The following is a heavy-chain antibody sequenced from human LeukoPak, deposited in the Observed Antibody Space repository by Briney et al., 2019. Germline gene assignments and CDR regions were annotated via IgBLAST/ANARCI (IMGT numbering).Heavy chain of an antibody. Sequence: GGSLRLSCAASGFSFSSNGMHWVRQAPGKGLEWVAVISNDESNKYYADSVRGRFTISRDNSKNTLYLQMNSLRAEDTAVYYCAKHSSGWYIDYWGQGTLVTVSS. J-gene: IGHJ4*02. V-gene: IGHV3-30*18. CDR1: GFSFSSNG. CDR3: AKHSSGWYIDY. D-gene: IGHD6-19*01. CDR2: ISNDESNK.